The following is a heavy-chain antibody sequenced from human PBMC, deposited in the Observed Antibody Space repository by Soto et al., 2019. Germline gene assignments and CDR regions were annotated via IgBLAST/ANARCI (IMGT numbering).Heavy chain of an antibody. J-gene: IGHJ6*02. CDR3: AKAVLVPADYYYYYYGMDV. Sequence: GRSLRLSCAASGFTFSSCAMGWVRQAPGKGLEWVSDIIDSGASTYYADSVKGRFTISRDNSKNTLYLQMNSLRAEDTAVYYCAKAVLVPADYYYYYYGMDVWGQGTTVTVSS. V-gene: IGHV3-23*01. D-gene: IGHD2-2*01. CDR1: GFTFSSCA. CDR2: IIDSGAST.